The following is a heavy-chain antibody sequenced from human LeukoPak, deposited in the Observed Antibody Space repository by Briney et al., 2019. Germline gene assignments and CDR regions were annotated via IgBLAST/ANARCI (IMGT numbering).Heavy chain of an antibody. CDR1: GFTFSNYG. D-gene: IGHD1-14*01. CDR2: ISYDGSNQ. Sequence: GGSLRLSCAASGFTFSNYGMHWVRQPPGKGLEWVAIISYDGSNQYYVDSVKGRFTISRDNSKNTLYLQMNSLRAEDTAVYYCARRGLTAYYYYYGMDVWGQGTTVTVSS. J-gene: IGHJ6*02. CDR3: ARRGLTAYYYYYGMDV. V-gene: IGHV3-30*03.